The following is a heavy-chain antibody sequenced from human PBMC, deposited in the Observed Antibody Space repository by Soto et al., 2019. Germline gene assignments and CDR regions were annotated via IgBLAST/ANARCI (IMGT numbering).Heavy chain of an antibody. CDR3: ARLVNYYFGMDV. CDR2: IYPGDSDT. CDR1: DTTHW. Sequence: GESLKISCKASDTTHWIGWVRQKPGKGLEWMGIIYPGDSDTKYSPSFQGQVTISVDKSISTAYLHWSSLKASDTATYYCARLVNYYFGMDVWGLGTTVTVS. V-gene: IGHV5-51*01. J-gene: IGHJ6*02.